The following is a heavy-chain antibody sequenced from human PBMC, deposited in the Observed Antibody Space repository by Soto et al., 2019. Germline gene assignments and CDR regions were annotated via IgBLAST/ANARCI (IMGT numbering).Heavy chain of an antibody. CDR3: ETLRWLGAGQHHRRDV. CDR2: FDPEDGET. D-gene: IGHD6-19*01. J-gene: IGHJ6*02. CDR1: GYTLTELS. V-gene: IGHV1-24*01. Sequence: QVQLVQSGAEVKKPGASVKVSCKVSGYTLTELSMHWVRQAPGKGLERMGGFDPEDGETIYAQKFQGRVTMTEDTSTDTAYMELSSARSEDTAVYYCETLRWLGAGQHHRRDVWGQGTTVTVSS.